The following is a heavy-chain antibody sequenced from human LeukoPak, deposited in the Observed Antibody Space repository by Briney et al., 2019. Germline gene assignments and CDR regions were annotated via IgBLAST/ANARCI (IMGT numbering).Heavy chain of an antibody. CDR1: GGSISSYY. J-gene: IGHJ4*02. CDR2: IYYSGST. CDR3: ARSGVGPPVTEPFDY. Sequence: SETLSLTCSVSGGSISSYYWSWIRQPPGKGLEWIGYIYYSGSTNYNPSLRSRVTISVDTSKNQFSLKLSSVTAADTAVYYCARSGVGPPVTEPFDYWGQGTLVSVFS. D-gene: IGHD3-10*01. V-gene: IGHV4-59*01.